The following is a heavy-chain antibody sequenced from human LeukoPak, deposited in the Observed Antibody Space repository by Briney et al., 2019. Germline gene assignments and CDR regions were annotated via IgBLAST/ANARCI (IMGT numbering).Heavy chain of an antibody. Sequence: GGSLRLSCAASGFTFSSYEMNWVRQAPGKGLEWVSFISSSSSYIYYADSVKGRFTISRDNAKNSLYLQMNSLRAEDTAVYYCARDPVLSPWGQGTLVTVSS. CDR3: ARDPVLSP. CDR2: ISSSSSYI. J-gene: IGHJ5*02. V-gene: IGHV3-21*01. CDR1: GFTFSSYE.